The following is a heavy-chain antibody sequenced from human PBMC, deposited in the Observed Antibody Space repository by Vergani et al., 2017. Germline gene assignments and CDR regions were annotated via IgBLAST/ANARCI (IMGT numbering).Heavy chain of an antibody. Sequence: LQLQESGPGLVKPSETLSLTCIVTGGSISRISYYGAWVRQPPGKGLEWIGSIYYAGSTYYNPSLKSRVTISVDTSKNQFSLKMSSVTAADSATYFGVRPHTVAAHYMDVCGEGITVNVSS. J-gene: IGHJ6*03. CDR3: VRPHTVAAHYMDV. D-gene: IGHD6-19*01. V-gene: IGHV4-39*01. CDR2: IYYAGST. CDR1: GGSISRISYY.